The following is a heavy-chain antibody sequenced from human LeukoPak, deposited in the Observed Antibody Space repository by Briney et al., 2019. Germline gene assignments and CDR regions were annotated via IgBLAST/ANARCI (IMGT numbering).Heavy chain of an antibody. D-gene: IGHD6-19*01. Sequence: SVKVSCTASGGTFSSYAISWVRQAPGQGLERMGRIIPIFGIANYAQQFQGRVTITADKSTSTAYMELSSLRSEDTAVYYCARAEGSIAVAGTLDYWGQGTLVTVSS. J-gene: IGHJ4*02. V-gene: IGHV1-69*04. CDR2: IIPIFGIA. CDR1: GGTFSSYA. CDR3: ARAEGSIAVAGTLDY.